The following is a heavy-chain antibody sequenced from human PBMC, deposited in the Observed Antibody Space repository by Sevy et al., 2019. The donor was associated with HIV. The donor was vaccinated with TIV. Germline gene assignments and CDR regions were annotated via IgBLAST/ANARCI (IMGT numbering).Heavy chain of an antibody. CDR2: FDPEDGET. CDR3: ATARTDYYDSSGYYGMDV. CDR1: GCTLTELS. J-gene: IGHJ6*02. D-gene: IGHD3-22*01. V-gene: IGHV1-24*01. Sequence: ASVKVSCKVSGCTLTELSMHWVRQAPGKGLEWMGGFDPEDGETIYAQKFQGRVTMTEDTSTDTAYMELSSLRSEDTAVYYCATARTDYYDSSGYYGMDVWGQGTTVTVSS.